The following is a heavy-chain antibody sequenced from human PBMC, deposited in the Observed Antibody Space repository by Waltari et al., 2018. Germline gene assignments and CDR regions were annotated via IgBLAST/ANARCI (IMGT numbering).Heavy chain of an antibody. CDR1: GFTFSSYW. Sequence: EVQLVESGGGLVQPGGSLRLSCAASGFTFSSYWMTWVRQAPGKGLEGVASIKEDGGEEYYVGAVKGRFTISGDNARNSLYLQMNSLRAEDTAVYYCARDPTRKFDYWGQGTLVTASS. V-gene: IGHV3-7*04. J-gene: IGHJ4*02. CDR3: ARDPTRKFDY. CDR2: IKEDGGEE.